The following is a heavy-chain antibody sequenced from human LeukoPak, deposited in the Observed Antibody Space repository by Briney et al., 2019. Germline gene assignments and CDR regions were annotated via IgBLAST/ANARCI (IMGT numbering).Heavy chain of an antibody. V-gene: IGHV3-74*03. CDR3: IRETHVGLHLEY. J-gene: IGHJ4*02. D-gene: IGHD3-10*02. Sequence: GGSLRLSCAASGFTFTTYWMHWVRQVPGKVLVWVARINTDGRVTTYADSVKGRFTVSRDNAENTLYLQMNDLRPEDTAVYYCIRETHVGLHLEYWGQGTLATVTS. CDR1: GFTFTTYW. CDR2: INTDGRVT.